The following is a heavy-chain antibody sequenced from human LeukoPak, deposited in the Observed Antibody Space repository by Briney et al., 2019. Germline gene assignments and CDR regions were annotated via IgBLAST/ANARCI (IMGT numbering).Heavy chain of an antibody. CDR1: GYSISSGYY. Sequence: SETLSLTCTVSGYSISSGYYWGWIRLPPGKGLECIGSMYHSGSTYYNPSLKSGVTISVDTSKNQFSLKLSSVTAADTAVYYCARHEYSSGWYVGNWFDPWGQGTLVTVSS. V-gene: IGHV4-38-2*02. D-gene: IGHD6-19*01. CDR3: ARHEYSSGWYVGNWFDP. J-gene: IGHJ5*02. CDR2: MYHSGST.